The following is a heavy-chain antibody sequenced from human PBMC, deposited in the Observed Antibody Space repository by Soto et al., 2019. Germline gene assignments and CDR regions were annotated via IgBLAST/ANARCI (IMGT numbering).Heavy chain of an antibody. V-gene: IGHV4-59*01. Sequence: SSETLSLTCTVSGGSISRYYWSWSRQPPGKGLEWIGYIYYSGSTNYNPSLKSRVTISVDTSKNQFSLKLSSVTAADTAAYYCARDPLIAVAGLDYYYGMDVWGQGTTVT. CDR3: ARDPLIAVAGLDYYYGMDV. CDR1: GGSISRYY. CDR2: IYYSGST. D-gene: IGHD6-19*01. J-gene: IGHJ6*02.